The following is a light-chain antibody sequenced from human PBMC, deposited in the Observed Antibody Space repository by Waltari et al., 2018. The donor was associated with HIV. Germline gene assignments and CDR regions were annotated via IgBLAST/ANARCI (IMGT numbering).Light chain of an antibody. CDR1: QSVLYSSNNKNY. CDR3: QQYYSTQYS. J-gene: IGKJ2*03. V-gene: IGKV4-1*01. Sequence: DIVVTQSPDSLAVSLGERATINCKSSQSVLYSSNNKNYLAWYQQKPGQPPKLLIYWASTRESGVPDRFSGSGSGTDFTLNISSLQAEDVAVYYCQQYYSTQYSFGQGTKLEIK. CDR2: WAS.